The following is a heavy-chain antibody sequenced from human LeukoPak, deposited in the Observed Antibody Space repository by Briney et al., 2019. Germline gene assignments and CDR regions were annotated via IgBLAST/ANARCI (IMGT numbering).Heavy chain of an antibody. CDR1: GFTFSSYA. V-gene: IGHV3-23*01. D-gene: IGHD6-19*01. CDR2: IGGSGGNT. Sequence: GGSLRLSYTASGFTFSSYAMSWVRQAPGRGLEWVSAIGGSGGNTYYADSVKGRFTISRDNSKNTLYLQMNSLRAEDTAVYYCAKSGSGWFLFDYWGQGTLVTVSS. J-gene: IGHJ4*02. CDR3: AKSGSGWFLFDY.